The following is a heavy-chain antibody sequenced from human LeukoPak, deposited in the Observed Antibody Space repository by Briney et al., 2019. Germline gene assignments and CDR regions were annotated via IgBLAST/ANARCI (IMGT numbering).Heavy chain of an antibody. V-gene: IGHV3-30*18. Sequence: GGSLRLSCAVSGFTFSSYSMSWVRQAPGKGLEWVAVISYDGSNKYYADSVKGRFTISRDNSKNTLYLQMNSLRAEDTAVYYCAKDVSGVVVAATVTVESWFDPWGQGTLVTVSS. J-gene: IGHJ5*02. CDR2: ISYDGSNK. CDR1: GFTFSSYS. D-gene: IGHD2-15*01. CDR3: AKDVSGVVVAATVTVESWFDP.